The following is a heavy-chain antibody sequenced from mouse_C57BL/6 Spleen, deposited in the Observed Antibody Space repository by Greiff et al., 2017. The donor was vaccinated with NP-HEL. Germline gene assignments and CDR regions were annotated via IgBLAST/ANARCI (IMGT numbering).Heavy chain of an antibody. CDR2: IYPGGGDT. Sequence: VQLQQSGAELVKPGASVKISCKASGYAFSSYWMNWVKQRPGKGLEWIGQIYPGGGDTNYNGKFKGKATLTADNSSSTAYMQLSSLTSEDSAVYFCARRDYGSSSHYAYWGQGTLVTVSA. CDR3: ARRDYGSSSHYAY. J-gene: IGHJ3*01. V-gene: IGHV1-80*01. D-gene: IGHD1-1*01. CDR1: GYAFSSYW.